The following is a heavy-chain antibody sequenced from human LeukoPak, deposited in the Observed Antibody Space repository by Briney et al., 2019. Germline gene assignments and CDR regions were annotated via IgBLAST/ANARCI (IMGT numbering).Heavy chain of an antibody. Sequence: GGSLRLSCAASGFTFSSHAMSWVRQAPGKGLEWVSAISGSGGSTYYADSVKGRFTISRDNSKNSLYLQMNSLRAEDTAVYYCARDGSGYFYYYYYMDVWGKGTTVTVSS. CDR3: ARDGSGYFYYYYYMDV. D-gene: IGHD3-10*01. J-gene: IGHJ6*03. V-gene: IGHV3-23*01. CDR2: ISGSGGST. CDR1: GFTFSSHA.